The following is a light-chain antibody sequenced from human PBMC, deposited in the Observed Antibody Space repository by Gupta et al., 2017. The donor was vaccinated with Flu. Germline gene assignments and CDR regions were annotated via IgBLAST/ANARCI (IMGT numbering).Light chain of an antibody. CDR3: QQCDIYANP. CDR1: ETISTY. CDR2: VAS. Sequence: DIQMTQSPSSLSASIGDTVTITCRASETISTYLNWYQQKPGRAPNLLINVASTLQSGVPSRFSGGGSGTHFTLTISSLQSEEFATYYCQQCDIYANPFGGGTKLQI. J-gene: IGKJ4*01. V-gene: IGKV1-39*01.